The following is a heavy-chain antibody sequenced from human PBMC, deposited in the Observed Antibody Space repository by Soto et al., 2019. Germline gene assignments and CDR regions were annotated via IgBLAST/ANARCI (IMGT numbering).Heavy chain of an antibody. CDR2: ISYDGSNK. D-gene: IGHD1-1*01. Sequence: GGSLRLSCAASGFTFSSYGMHWVRQAPGKGLEWVAVISYDGSNKYYADSVKGRFTISRDNSKNTLYLQMNSLRAEDTAVYYCAKGLGTIWSYFDYWGQGTLVTVSS. J-gene: IGHJ4*02. CDR3: AKGLGTIWSYFDY. CDR1: GFTFSSYG. V-gene: IGHV3-30*18.